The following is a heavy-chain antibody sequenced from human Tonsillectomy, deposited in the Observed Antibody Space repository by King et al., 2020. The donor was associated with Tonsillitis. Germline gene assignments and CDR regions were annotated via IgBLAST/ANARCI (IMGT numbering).Heavy chain of an antibody. CDR3: TRGYYDSSGYSGSLDY. V-gene: IGHV3-49*04. Sequence: VQLVESGGGLVQPGRSLRLSCTASGFTFGDYAMSWVRQAPGKGLEWVGFIRSKAYGGTTEYAASVKGRFTISRDDSKSIAYLQMNSLKTEDTAVYYCTRGYYDSSGYSGSLDYWGQGTLVTVSS. D-gene: IGHD3-22*01. CDR1: GFTFGDYA. CDR2: IRSKAYGGTT. J-gene: IGHJ4*02.